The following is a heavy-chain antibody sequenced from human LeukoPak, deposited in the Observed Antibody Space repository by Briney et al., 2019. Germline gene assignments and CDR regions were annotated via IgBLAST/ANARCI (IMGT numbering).Heavy chain of an antibody. CDR3: ASFHVSGGSYNGLHY. CDR1: GYSFTDKY. V-gene: IGHV1-2*02. D-gene: IGHD3-10*01. J-gene: IGHJ4*02. Sequence: ASVKVSCKASGYSFTDKYMHWVRQAPGQGLEWMGWINPNSGGTNYAQKFQGRVTMTTDTSMSTAYMELSRLTSDDTAMYYCASFHVSGGSYNGLHYWGQGTLVTVSS. CDR2: INPNSGGT.